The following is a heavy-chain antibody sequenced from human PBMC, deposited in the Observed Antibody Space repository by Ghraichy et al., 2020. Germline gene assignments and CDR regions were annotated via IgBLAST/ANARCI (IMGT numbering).Heavy chain of an antibody. CDR2: ISAYNGNT. CDR3: ARGSYDFWSGHRHNDY. V-gene: IGHV1-18*04. J-gene: IGHJ4*02. CDR1: GYTFTSYG. D-gene: IGHD3-3*01. Sequence: ASVKVSCKASGYTFTSYGISWVRQAPGQGLEWMGWISAYNGNTNYAQKLQGRVTMTTDTSTSTAYMELRSLRSDDTAVYYCARGSYDFWSGHRHNDYWGQGTLVTVSS.